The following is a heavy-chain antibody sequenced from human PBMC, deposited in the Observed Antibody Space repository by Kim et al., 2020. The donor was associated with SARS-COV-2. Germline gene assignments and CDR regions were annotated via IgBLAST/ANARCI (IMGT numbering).Heavy chain of an antibody. V-gene: IGHV1-2*06. CDR3: ARDGISMVRGAGEFDY. J-gene: IGHJ4*02. CDR1: GYTFIGYY. Sequence: ASVKVSCKASGYTFIGYYIHWVRQAPGEGLEWLGRINPNTGDTDYVRQFQGRVTMTRDTSIKTVYMELNRLISNDTAVYYCARDGISMVRGAGEFDYWGQ. D-gene: IGHD3-10*01. CDR2: INPNTGDT.